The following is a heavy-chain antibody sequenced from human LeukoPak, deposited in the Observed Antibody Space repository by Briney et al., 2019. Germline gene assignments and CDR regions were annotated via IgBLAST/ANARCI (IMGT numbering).Heavy chain of an antibody. V-gene: IGHV1-18*01. D-gene: IGHD3-22*01. CDR3: ARDTDLTIITTTIIFQPVFDY. CDR2: ISAYNGNT. Sequence: GASVKVSCKASGYTFTSYGISWVRQAPGQGLEWMGWISAYNGNTNYAQKLQGRVTMTTDTSTSTAYMELRSLRSDDTAVYYCARDTDLTIITTTIIFQPVFDYWGQGTLVTVSS. CDR1: GYTFTSYG. J-gene: IGHJ4*02.